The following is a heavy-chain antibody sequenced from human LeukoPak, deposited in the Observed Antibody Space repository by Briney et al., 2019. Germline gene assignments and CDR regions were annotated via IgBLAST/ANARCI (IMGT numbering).Heavy chain of an antibody. D-gene: IGHD1-26*01. J-gene: IGHJ4*02. Sequence: SVKVSCKASGGSFSSYGIGWVRQAPGQGLEWMGEIIPIFGTANYAQKFQGRVTITADESTSTAYMELSSLRSEDTAVYYCARQSGSHYDYWGQGTLVTVSS. CDR3: ARQSGSHYDY. CDR1: GGSFSSYG. V-gene: IGHV1-69*13. CDR2: IIPIFGTA.